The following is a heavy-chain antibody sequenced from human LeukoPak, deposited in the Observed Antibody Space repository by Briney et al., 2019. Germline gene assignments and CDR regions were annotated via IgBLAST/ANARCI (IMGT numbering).Heavy chain of an antibody. V-gene: IGHV3-33*08. CDR2: IWYDGSNK. J-gene: IGHJ4*02. CDR3: ARELPPVVTYYFDY. CDR1: GFTFSSSW. D-gene: IGHD3-22*01. Sequence: GGSLRLSCAASGFTFSSSWMHWVRQAPGKGLEWVAVIWYDGSNKYYADSVKGRFTISRDNSKNTLYLQMNSLRAEDTAVYYCARELPPVVTYYFDYWGQGTLVTVSS.